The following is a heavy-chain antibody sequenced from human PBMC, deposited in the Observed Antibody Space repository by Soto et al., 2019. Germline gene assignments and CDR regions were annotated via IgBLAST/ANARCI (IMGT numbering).Heavy chain of an antibody. Sequence: QVQLVQSGAEMKKPGASVKVSCKASGYTFTAYGITWVRQAPGQGLECMGWISTHNGNTNYAQKFQGRVTMTTDTSTSTAYMELRALISDDTAVYYCVRGVAVADVYYFDYWGQGTLVTVSS. CDR1: GYTFTAYG. CDR3: VRGVAVADVYYFDY. D-gene: IGHD6-19*01. J-gene: IGHJ4*02. V-gene: IGHV1-18*04. CDR2: ISTHNGNT.